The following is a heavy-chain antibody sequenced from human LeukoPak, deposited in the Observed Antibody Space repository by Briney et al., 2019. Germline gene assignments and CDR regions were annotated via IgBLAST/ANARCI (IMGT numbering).Heavy chain of an antibody. V-gene: IGHV3-21*01. J-gene: IGHJ6*01. Sequence: GGSLRLSCAPSGFTLSSYTMNWVRQAPGKGLEWVSYITISSSDIYYADSVKGRFTISGDNAEHSLYLQMNTLRAEDTAVYSCARGSEGYCSGGGCYYGMDVWGQGTTVTVSS. CDR1: GFTLSSYT. CDR3: ARGSEGYCSGGGCYYGMDV. D-gene: IGHD2-15*01. CDR2: ITISSSDI.